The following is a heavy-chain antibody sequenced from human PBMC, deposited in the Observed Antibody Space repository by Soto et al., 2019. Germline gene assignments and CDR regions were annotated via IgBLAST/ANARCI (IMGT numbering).Heavy chain of an antibody. CDR1: GFTFSSHT. V-gene: IGHV3-48*02. D-gene: IGHD3-10*01. CDR2: ITSTSSTK. J-gene: IGHJ6*02. Sequence: EVQLVESGGGLVQPGGSLRLSCAASGFTFSSHTMNWVRQAPGKGLEWISYITSTSSTKNYADSVKGRFTISRDSANNSLYLQMNSLRDEDTAVYYCARRITMVRGPYYYYAMDVWGQGTTVTVSS. CDR3: ARRITMVRGPYYYYAMDV.